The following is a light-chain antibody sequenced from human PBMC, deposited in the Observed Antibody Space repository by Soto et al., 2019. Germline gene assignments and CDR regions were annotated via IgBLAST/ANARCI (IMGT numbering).Light chain of an antibody. CDR3: QQYNNWPLT. Sequence: EIVMMQSPATLSVSPGERATLSCRASQSVSSNLAWYQQKPGQAPRLLIFGASTGATGIPARFSGSGSGTEFTLTISSLQSEDFAVYYCQQYNNWPLTFGGGTKVEIK. CDR1: QSVSSN. CDR2: GAS. V-gene: IGKV3-15*01. J-gene: IGKJ4*01.